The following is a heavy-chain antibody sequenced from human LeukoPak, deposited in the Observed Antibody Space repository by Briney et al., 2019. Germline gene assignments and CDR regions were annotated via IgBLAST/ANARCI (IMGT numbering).Heavy chain of an antibody. J-gene: IGHJ3*02. V-gene: IGHV4-39*07. CDR1: GGSISSSSYY. CDR3: ARGLYDFWSGYYTYAFDI. CDR2: IYYSGST. D-gene: IGHD3-3*01. Sequence: SETLSLTCTVSGGSISSSSYYWGWIRQPPGKGLEWIGSIYYSGSTYYNPSLKSRVTISVDTSKNQFSLKLSSVTAADTAVYYCARGLYDFWSGYYTYAFDIWGQGTMVTVSS.